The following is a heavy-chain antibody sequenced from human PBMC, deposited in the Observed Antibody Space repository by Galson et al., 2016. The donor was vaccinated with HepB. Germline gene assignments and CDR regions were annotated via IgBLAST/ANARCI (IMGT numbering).Heavy chain of an antibody. CDR2: IRPPGNT. D-gene: IGHD1-26*01. V-gene: IGHV3-13*01. CDR1: GFTFNIYD. J-gene: IGHJ4*02. CDR3: VRSAYSGSYFDY. Sequence: SLRLSCAASGFTFNIYDMHWVRQSIRQGLEWVSTIRPPGNTYYVDSVKGRFTISRHNSKNTLYLQMNSLRTEDTAVYYCVRSAYSGSYFDYWGQGTLVTVSS.